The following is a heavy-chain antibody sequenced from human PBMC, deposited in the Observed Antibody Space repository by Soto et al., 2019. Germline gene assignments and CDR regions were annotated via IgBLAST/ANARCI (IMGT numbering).Heavy chain of an antibody. CDR2: ISAYNGNT. J-gene: IGHJ2*01. CDR1: GYTFSIYG. Sequence: QVQLVQSGAEVKKPGASVKVSCKASGYTFSIYGISWVRQAPGQGLEGMGWISAYNGNTKYAQKLQGRVTVTTDTSTSRAYMELRSLRSDDTDVYYCARDLSGGTDPWFFDLWGRGTLVTVSS. V-gene: IGHV1-18*01. CDR3: ARDLSGGTDPWFFDL. D-gene: IGHD2-15*01.